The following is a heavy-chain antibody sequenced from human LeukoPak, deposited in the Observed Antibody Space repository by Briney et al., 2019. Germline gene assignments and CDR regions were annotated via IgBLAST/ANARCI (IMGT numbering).Heavy chain of an antibody. V-gene: IGHV3-23*01. Sequence: GGSLRLSCAASGFTFSSYAMSWVRQAPGKGLEWASAISGSGGSTYYADSVKGRFTISRDNSKNTLYLQMNSLRAEDTAVYYCAKVVKGSIWLYYFDYWGQGTLVTVSS. CDR3: AKVVKGSIWLYYFDY. D-gene: IGHD1-26*01. J-gene: IGHJ4*02. CDR1: GFTFSSYA. CDR2: ISGSGGST.